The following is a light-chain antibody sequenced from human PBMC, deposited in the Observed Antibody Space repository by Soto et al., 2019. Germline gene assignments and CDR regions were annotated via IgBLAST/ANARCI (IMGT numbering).Light chain of an antibody. CDR3: QHYDTSLRT. CDR2: DAS. V-gene: IGKV3-11*01. J-gene: IGKJ1*01. Sequence: EIVLTQSPATLSLSPGESATLSCRASQSVSSYLAWYKQKPGQAPRLLIYDASNRATGIPARFSGSGSGADFTLSISRLEPGDFAVYYCQHYDTSLRTFGPGTKVDIK. CDR1: QSVSSY.